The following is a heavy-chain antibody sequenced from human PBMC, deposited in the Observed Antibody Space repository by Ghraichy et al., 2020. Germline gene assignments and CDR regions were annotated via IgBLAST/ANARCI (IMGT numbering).Heavy chain of an antibody. J-gene: IGHJ3*02. CDR1: GFSFSTHY. CDR2: SQRSIENYTT. V-gene: IGHV3-72*01. D-gene: IGHD3-16*01. CDR3: SRDTSVSLDI. Sequence: GGSLRLSCVGSGFSFSTHYMTWVRQAPGKGLEWIARSQRSIENYTTDFAASVRGRFTTSRDDSENSLFLQMTSLKTEDTAMYYCSRDTSVSLDIWGQGTMVAVAS.